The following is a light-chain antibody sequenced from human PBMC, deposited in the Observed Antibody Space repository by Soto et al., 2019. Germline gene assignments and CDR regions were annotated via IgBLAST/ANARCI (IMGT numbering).Light chain of an antibody. V-gene: IGKV3-20*01. Sequence: IGVSQSAGTLSLSPGERATLSCRARQSVSSSYLAWYQQRPGQAPRLLIYGASIRATGIPDRFSGSGSGTDFTLTISRLEPEDFAVYFCQQPGISPWTFGQGTKVDNK. CDR2: GAS. CDR1: QSVSSSY. J-gene: IGKJ1*01. CDR3: QQPGISPWT.